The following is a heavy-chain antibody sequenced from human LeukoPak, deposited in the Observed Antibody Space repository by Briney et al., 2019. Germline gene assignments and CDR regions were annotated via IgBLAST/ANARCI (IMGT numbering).Heavy chain of an antibody. D-gene: IGHD6-19*01. V-gene: IGHV3-15*01. CDR2: IKSKTDGGTT. CDR3: TTGPYSSGWYLPWDYYYYMDV. Sequence: SGGSLRLSCAASGFTFSNAWMSWVRQAPGKGLEWVGRIKSKTDGGTTDYAAPVKGRFTISRDDSKNTLYLQMNSLKTEDTAVYYCTTGPYSSGWYLPWDYYYYMDVWGKGTTVTISS. CDR1: GFTFSNAW. J-gene: IGHJ6*03.